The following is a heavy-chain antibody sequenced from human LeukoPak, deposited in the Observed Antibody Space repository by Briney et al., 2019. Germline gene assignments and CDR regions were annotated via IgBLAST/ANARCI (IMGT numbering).Heavy chain of an antibody. CDR3: ARDPAGMPYSGSYSDY. D-gene: IGHD1-26*01. CDR1: GGSISSYY. V-gene: IGHV4-59*01. J-gene: IGHJ4*02. Sequence: PSETLSLTCTVSGGSISSYYWSWIRQPPGKGLEWIGYIYYSGSTNYNPSLKSRVTISVDTSKNQFSLKLSSVTAADTAVYYCARDPAGMPYSGSYSDYWGQGTLVTVSS. CDR2: IYYSGST.